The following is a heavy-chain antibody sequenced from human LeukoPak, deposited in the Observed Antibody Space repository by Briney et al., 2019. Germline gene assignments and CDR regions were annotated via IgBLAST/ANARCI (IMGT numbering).Heavy chain of an antibody. J-gene: IGHJ4*02. V-gene: IGHV3-66*01. CDR2: IYSGNIT. Sequence: GGSLRLSCAASGFTVSSNYMNWVRQAPGKGLEWASVIYSGNITYYADSVKGRVSISRDNSKNTLYLRVNSLRAEETAVYYCARGSDYYGSGSYYNLVDYWGQGTLVTVSS. CDR1: GFTVSSNY. CDR3: ARGSDYYGSGSYYNLVDY. D-gene: IGHD3-10*01.